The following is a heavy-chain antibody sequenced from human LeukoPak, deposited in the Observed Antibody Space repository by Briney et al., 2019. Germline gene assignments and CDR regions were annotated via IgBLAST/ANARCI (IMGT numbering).Heavy chain of an antibody. CDR3: TRVDNRRIAAAVYYYYMDV. CDR2: ISTYNGNT. D-gene: IGHD6-13*01. V-gene: IGHV1-18*01. CDR1: GYTFTSYG. Sequence: ASVKVSCKASGYTFTSYGISWVRQAPGQGLEWMGWISTYNGNTNYAQKLQGRVTMTTDTSTSTAYMELRSLRSDDTAVYYCTRVDNRRIAAAVYYYYMDVRGKGTTVTVSS. J-gene: IGHJ6*03.